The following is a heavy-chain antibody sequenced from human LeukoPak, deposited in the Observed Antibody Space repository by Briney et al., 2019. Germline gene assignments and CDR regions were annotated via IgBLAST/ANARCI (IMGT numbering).Heavy chain of an antibody. Sequence: GGSLRLSCAASGFIFSNYAMHWVRQAPGKGLEWVAVISYDGSNKYYADSVKGRFTISRDNSKNTLYLQMNSLSPEDTSVYYCARGLGDYTSGWWDYWGQGTLVTVPS. V-gene: IGHV3-30-3*01. CDR1: GFIFSNYA. D-gene: IGHD6-19*01. CDR2: ISYDGSNK. CDR3: ARGLGDYTSGWWDY. J-gene: IGHJ4*02.